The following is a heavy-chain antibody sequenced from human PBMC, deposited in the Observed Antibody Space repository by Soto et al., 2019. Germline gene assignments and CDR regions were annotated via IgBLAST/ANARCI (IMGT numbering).Heavy chain of an antibody. CDR2: INHSGGT. J-gene: IGHJ4*02. Sequence: PSETLSLTCAVYGGSFSGYYWSWIRQPPGKGLEWIGEINHSGGTNYNPSLKSRVTISVDTSKNQFSLKLSSVTAADTAVYYCARTKGPMVRGVTFDYWGQGTLLTVSS. V-gene: IGHV4-34*01. CDR3: ARTKGPMVRGVTFDY. CDR1: GGSFSGYY. D-gene: IGHD3-10*01.